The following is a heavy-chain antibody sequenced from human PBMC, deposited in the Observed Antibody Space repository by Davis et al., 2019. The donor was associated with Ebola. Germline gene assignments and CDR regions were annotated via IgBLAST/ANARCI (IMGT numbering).Heavy chain of an antibody. CDR1: GDTFSSYA. CDR3: ARIPSGIKGTYADY. D-gene: IGHD1-14*01. J-gene: IGHJ4*01. Sequence: ASVKVSCKASGDTFSSYALSWVRQAPGQGLEWMGWISADNGNANYAQKFRGRLTLTTETSTTTAYMDLRTLRSDDTAVYYCARIPSGIKGTYADYWGQGSLIIVSS. CDR2: ISADNGNA. V-gene: IGHV1-18*01.